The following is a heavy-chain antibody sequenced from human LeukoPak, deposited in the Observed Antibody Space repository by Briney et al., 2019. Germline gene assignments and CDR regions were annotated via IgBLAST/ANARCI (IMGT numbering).Heavy chain of an antibody. CDR1: GGSISSSSYY. D-gene: IGHD3-10*01. V-gene: IGHV4-39*01. CDR2: TYYSGST. J-gene: IGHJ4*02. Sequence: PSETLSLTCTVSGGSISSSSYYWGWIRQPPGKGLEWIGSTYYSGSTYYNPSLKTRVTISVDTSKNQFSLRLSSVTAADTAVYYCARHMVRGTYFIDYWGQGTLVTVSS. CDR3: ARHMVRGTYFIDY.